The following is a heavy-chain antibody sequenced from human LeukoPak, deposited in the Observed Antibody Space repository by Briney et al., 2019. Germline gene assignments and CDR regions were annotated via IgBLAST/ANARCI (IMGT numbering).Heavy chain of an antibody. Sequence: ASVKVSCKVSGYTLTELSMHWVRQAPGKGLEWMGGFDPEDGETIYAQKFQGRVTMTEGTSTDTAYMELSSLRSEDTAVYYCATRVQVATIELGAFDIWGQGTMVTVSS. J-gene: IGHJ3*02. CDR2: FDPEDGET. D-gene: IGHD5-12*01. CDR1: GYTLTELS. V-gene: IGHV1-24*01. CDR3: ATRVQVATIELGAFDI.